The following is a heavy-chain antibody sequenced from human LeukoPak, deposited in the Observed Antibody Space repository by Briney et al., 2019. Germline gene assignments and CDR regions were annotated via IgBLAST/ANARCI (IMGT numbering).Heavy chain of an antibody. CDR3: AKDRNYGSAQGY. D-gene: IGHD3-10*01. Sequence: PGRSLRLSCAASGFTFSSYGMHWVRQAPGKGLEWVAVISYDGSNKYYADSVKGRFTISRDNSKNTLYLQMNSLRAEDTAVYYCAKDRNYGSAQGYWGQGTLVTVSS. V-gene: IGHV3-30*18. J-gene: IGHJ4*02. CDR2: ISYDGSNK. CDR1: GFTFSSYG.